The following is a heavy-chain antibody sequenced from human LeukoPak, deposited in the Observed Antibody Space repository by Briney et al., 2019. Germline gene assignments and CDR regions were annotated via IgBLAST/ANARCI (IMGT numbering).Heavy chain of an antibody. CDR1: GFTFSNYN. Sequence: PGGSLRLSCAASGFTFSNYNMNWVRQAPGKGLEWVSYITSRSSSIYYADSMKGRFTISRDNSKNTLYLQVNSLRAEDTAMYYCARNILFAFDIWGQGTMVTVSS. J-gene: IGHJ3*02. V-gene: IGHV3-48*01. D-gene: IGHD2/OR15-2a*01. CDR2: ITSRSSSI. CDR3: ARNILFAFDI.